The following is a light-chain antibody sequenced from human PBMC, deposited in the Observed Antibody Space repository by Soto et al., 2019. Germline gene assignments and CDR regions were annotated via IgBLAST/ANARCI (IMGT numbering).Light chain of an antibody. V-gene: IGKV1-39*01. J-gene: IGKJ2*01. CDR2: TTS. CDR1: QSIASH. CDR3: QQSYTTPYT. Sequence: DLEMTQSPSSLSASVGDRVTITCRASQSIASHLNWYQQKPGKAPSLLIYTTSSLQSGVPSRFSGSRSGTDFTLTISSLQPEDLAIYFCQQSYTTPYTFGQGTKLEIK.